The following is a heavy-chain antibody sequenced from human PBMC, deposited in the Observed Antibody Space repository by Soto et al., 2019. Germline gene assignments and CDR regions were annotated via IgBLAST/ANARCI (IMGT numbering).Heavy chain of an antibody. CDR1: GGSISTYH. CDR3: AREGSSGWSYYDY. Sequence: SETLSLTCTVSGGSISTYHWSWIRQPPGKGLEWIGYIYYSGSTYYNPSLKSRVTISVDTSKNQFSLKLSSVTAADTAVYYCAREGSSGWSYYDYWGQGTLVTVSS. V-gene: IGHV4-30-4*01. CDR2: IYYSGST. J-gene: IGHJ4*02. D-gene: IGHD6-19*01.